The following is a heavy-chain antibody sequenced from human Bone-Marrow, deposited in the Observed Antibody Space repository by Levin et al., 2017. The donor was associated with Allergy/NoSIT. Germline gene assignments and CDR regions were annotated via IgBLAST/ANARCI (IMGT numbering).Heavy chain of an antibody. D-gene: IGHD6-13*01. V-gene: IGHV3-9*01. CDR3: VKGRSSSWYDDDFAV. J-gene: IGHJ3*01. CDR1: GFRFGDNA. CDR2: ISWNSGSR. Sequence: GGSLRLSCVASGFRFGDNAMHWVRQAPGKDPEWVASISWNSGSRGYADSVRGRFTISRDNAKSSLSLQTNSLRREDTALYYCVKGRSSSWYDDDFAVWGRGTMVTVSS.